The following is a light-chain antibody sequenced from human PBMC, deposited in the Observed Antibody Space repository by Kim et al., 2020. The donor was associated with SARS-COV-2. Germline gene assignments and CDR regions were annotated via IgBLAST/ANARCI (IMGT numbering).Light chain of an antibody. J-gene: IGKJ1*01. CDR2: KVS. CDR1: QSLVHSDGDTY. Sequence: DVVTTQSPLSLPVTLGQPASISCRSSQSLVHSDGDTYLNWFHQRPGQSPRRLIYKVSNRDSGAPDRFSGSGSGTDFTLKISRVEAEDVGVYYCMQGRHWPWTFGQGTKVDIK. V-gene: IGKV2-30*02. CDR3: MQGRHWPWT.